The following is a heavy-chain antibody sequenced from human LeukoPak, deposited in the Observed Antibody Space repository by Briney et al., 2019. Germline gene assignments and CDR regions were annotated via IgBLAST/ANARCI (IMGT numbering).Heavy chain of an antibody. D-gene: IGHD3-22*01. CDR3: ARSDYRASGYYYFDS. V-gene: IGHV4-4*07. Sequence: RIYSGGNTNYNPSLESRVTMSVDTSRNHFSLKVSSVTAADTAVYYCARSDYRASGYYYFDSWGQGTLVSVSS. CDR2: IYSGGNT. J-gene: IGHJ4*02.